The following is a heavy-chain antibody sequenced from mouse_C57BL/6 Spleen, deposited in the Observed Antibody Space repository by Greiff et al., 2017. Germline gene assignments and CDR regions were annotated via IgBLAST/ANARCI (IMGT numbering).Heavy chain of an antibody. CDR1: GYTFTSYD. V-gene: IGHV1-85*01. J-gene: IGHJ4*01. D-gene: IGHD2-1*01. Sequence: QVQLQQSGPELVKPGASVKLSCKASGYTFTSYDINWVKQRPGQGLEWIGWIYPRDGSTKYNEKFKGKATLTVYTSSSTAYLELHSLTSEDSAVYFCAREGFYGKTTYAMDYWGQGTSVTVSS. CDR3: AREGFYGKTTYAMDY. CDR2: IYPRDGST.